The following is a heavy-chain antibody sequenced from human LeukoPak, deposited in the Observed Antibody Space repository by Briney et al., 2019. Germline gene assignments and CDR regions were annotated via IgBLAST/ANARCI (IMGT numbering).Heavy chain of an antibody. Sequence: PSETLSLTCAVYGGSFSGYYWSWIRQPPGKGLEWIGEINHSGSTNYNPSLKSRVTISVDTSKNQFSLKLSSVTAADTAVYYCARGRFDSSGHYFGQIYYFDYWGQETLVTVSS. D-gene: IGHD3-22*01. CDR1: GGSFSGYY. CDR3: ARGRFDSSGHYFGQIYYFDY. CDR2: INHSGST. J-gene: IGHJ4*02. V-gene: IGHV4-34*01.